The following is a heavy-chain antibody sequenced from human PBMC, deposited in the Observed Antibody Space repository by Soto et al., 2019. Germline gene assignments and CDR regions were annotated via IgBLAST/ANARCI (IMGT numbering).Heavy chain of an antibody. J-gene: IGHJ4*02. CDR1: GYTFTDYD. Sequence: QVQLVQSGAEVRKPGASVKVSCKTSGYTFTDYDINWVRQAPGQGLEWVGRMNPNSGRTDYAQKLEVRVTMTRDISISAAYMELRSLGYADSAVYLCSTWGRNGWYTGFFWGQGTLVTVSS. D-gene: IGHD6-19*01. CDR3: STWGRNGWYTGFF. CDR2: MNPNSGRT. V-gene: IGHV1-8*02.